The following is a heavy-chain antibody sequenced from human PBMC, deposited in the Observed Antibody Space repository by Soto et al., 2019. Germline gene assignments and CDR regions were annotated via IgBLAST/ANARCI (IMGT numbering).Heavy chain of an antibody. J-gene: IGHJ6*02. CDR3: ARRIIAAAASRYYYGMDV. D-gene: IGHD6-13*01. V-gene: IGHV5-10-1*01. CDR2: IDPSDSYT. CDR1: GYSFTSYW. Sequence: GESLKISCKGSGYSFTSYWISWVRQMPGKGLEWMGRIDPSDSYTNYSPSFQGRVTISADKSISTAYLQWSSLKASDTAMYYCARRIIAAAASRYYYGMDVWGQGTTVTVSS.